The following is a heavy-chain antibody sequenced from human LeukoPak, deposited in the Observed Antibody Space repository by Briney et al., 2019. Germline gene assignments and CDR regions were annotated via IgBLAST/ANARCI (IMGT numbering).Heavy chain of an antibody. Sequence: NPSETLSLTCTVSGGSISSYYWSWIRQPPGKGLEWIGYIYYSGSTNYNPSLKSRVTISVDTSKNQFSLKLSSVTAADTAVYYCARDIWGGDAFDIWGQGTMVTVSS. CDR1: GGSISSYY. J-gene: IGHJ3*02. CDR2: IYYSGST. D-gene: IGHD3-16*01. V-gene: IGHV4-59*01. CDR3: ARDIWGGDAFDI.